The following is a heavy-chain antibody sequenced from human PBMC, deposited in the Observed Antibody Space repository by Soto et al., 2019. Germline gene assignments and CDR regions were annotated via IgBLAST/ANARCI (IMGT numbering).Heavy chain of an antibody. CDR2: IWYDGSNK. D-gene: IGHD1-20*01. CDR1: GFTFSSYG. V-gene: IGHV3-33*01. J-gene: IGHJ3*02. Sequence: QVQLVESGGGVVQPGRSLRLSCAASGFTFSSYGMHWVRQAPGKGLEWVAVIWYDGSNKYYADSVKGRFTISRDNSKNTLYLQMNSLRAEDTAVYYCASGDYKGPCDIWGQGTMVTVSS. CDR3: ASGDYKGPCDI.